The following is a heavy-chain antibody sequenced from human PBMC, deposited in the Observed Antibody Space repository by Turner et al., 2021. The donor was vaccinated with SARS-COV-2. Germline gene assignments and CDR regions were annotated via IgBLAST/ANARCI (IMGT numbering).Heavy chain of an antibody. J-gene: IGHJ4*02. CDR2: ISYDGSNK. V-gene: IGHV3-30*18. D-gene: IGHD3-10*01. CDR1: GFTVRCYG. CDR3: AKDGAPFLLYFGEPTFYFDY. Sequence: QVQLVESGGGVVQPGRPLRLLCAASGFTVRCYGIHWVRQDPGKGLGWVAVISYDGSNKYYADSVKGRFTISRDKSKNTLYLQMNSLRAEDTAVYYCAKDGAPFLLYFGEPTFYFDYWGQGTLVTVSS.